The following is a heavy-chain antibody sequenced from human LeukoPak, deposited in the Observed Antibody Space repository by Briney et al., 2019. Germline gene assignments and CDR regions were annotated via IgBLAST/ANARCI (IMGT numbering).Heavy chain of an antibody. J-gene: IGHJ4*02. CDR3: ARDAYGSGSSDY. Sequence: TGGSLRLSCAASGFTFSSYGMHWVRQAPGKGLEWVAVISYDGSNKYYADSVKGRFTISRDNAKNSLYLQMNSLRAEDTAVYYCARDAYGSGSSDYWGQGTLVTVSS. CDR1: GFTFSSYG. D-gene: IGHD3-10*01. CDR2: ISYDGSNK. V-gene: IGHV3-33*05.